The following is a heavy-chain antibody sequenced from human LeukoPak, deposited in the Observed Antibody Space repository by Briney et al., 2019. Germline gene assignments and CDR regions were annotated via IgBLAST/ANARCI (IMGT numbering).Heavy chain of an antibody. Sequence: ASVKVSCKASGYIFTNYYMHWVRQAPGQGLEWMGTINPSGGSTTYAQKFQGRVTMTRDTSTSTVYMELRSLRSDDTAVYYCARGVIRHFDWAMDVGDRTTDFDFWGQGTLVTVSS. CDR1: GYIFTNYY. CDR3: ARGVIRHFDWAMDVGDRTTDFDF. D-gene: IGHD3-9*01. J-gene: IGHJ4*02. CDR2: INPSGGST. V-gene: IGHV1-46*01.